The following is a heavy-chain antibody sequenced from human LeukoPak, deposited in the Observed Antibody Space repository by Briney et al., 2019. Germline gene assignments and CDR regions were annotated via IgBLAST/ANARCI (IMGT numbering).Heavy chain of an antibody. D-gene: IGHD6-13*01. CDR2: INHSGSN. V-gene: IGHV4-34*01. Sequence: PSETLSLTCAVYGGSFSGYYWSWIRQPPGKGLEWIGEINHSGSNNYNPSLKSRVTISVDTSKNQFSLKLSSVTAADTAVYYCASSSSWDALLDYWGQGTLVTVSS. J-gene: IGHJ4*02. CDR1: GGSFSGYY. CDR3: ASSSSWDALLDY.